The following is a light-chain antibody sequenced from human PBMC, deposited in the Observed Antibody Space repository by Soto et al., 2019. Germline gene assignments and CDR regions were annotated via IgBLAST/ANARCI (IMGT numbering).Light chain of an antibody. CDR3: QQYDRFPYT. CDR1: QSLSYW. J-gene: IGKJ2*01. V-gene: IGKV1-5*03. CDR2: KAS. Sequence: DIQMTQSPSTLSASVGDTVTITCRASQSLSYWLAWYQQKPGQAPKLLIHKASTLESGVPSRFSGSGSGTEFTLTIISLQPDDFATFYCQQYDRFPYTFGQGNKLEIK.